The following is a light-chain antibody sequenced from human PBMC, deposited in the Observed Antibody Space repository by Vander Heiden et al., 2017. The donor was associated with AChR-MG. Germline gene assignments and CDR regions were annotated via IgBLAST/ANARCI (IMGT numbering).Light chain of an antibody. CDR1: HDISNY. CDR3: QQYDNLPPFT. J-gene: IGKJ4*01. V-gene: IGKV1-33*01. CDR2: DAS. Sequence: DIQMTQSPSSLSASVGDRVTITCQASHDISNYLNWYQQKPGKAPKLLIYDASNLETGVPSRFSGSGSGTDFTFTISSLQLEDIATYYCQQYDNLPPFTFGGGTKVEIK.